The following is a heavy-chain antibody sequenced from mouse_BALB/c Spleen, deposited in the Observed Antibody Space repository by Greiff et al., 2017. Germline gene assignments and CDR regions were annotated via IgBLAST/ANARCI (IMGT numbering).Heavy chain of an antibody. Sequence: EVKLMESGGGLVKPGGSLKLSCAASGFTFSSYTMSWVRQTPEKRLEWVATISSGGGNTYYPDSVKGRFTISRDNAKNNLYLQMSSLRSEDTALYYCATSFITTVVAPSYWYFDVWGAGTTVTVSS. CDR2: ISSGGGNT. V-gene: IGHV5-9*03. D-gene: IGHD1-1*01. CDR1: GFTFSSYT. CDR3: ATSFITTVVAPSYWYFDV. J-gene: IGHJ1*01.